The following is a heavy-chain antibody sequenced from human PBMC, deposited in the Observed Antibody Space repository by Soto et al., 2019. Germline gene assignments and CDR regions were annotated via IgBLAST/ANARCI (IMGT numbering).Heavy chain of an antibody. J-gene: IGHJ4*01. CDR2: INPFDGSR. D-gene: IGHD3-10*01. CDR1: GYIFTSYY. Sequence: GASVKVSCKASGYIFTSYYIHWVRQAPGQGLESMGWINPFDGSRMFAQSFQGRVTMTRDTSTSTVYMEVSSLRSEDTAVYYCSRVDPGETSPFDHWG. CDR3: SRVDPGETSPFDH. V-gene: IGHV1-46*03.